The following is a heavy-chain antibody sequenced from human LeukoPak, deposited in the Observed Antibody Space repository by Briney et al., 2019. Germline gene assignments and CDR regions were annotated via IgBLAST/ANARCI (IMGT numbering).Heavy chain of an antibody. CDR2: IKTDGTST. CDR3: ARGPGLDCSRTGFYVIDV. V-gene: IGHV3-74*01. J-gene: IGHJ3*01. Sequence: GGSLRLSCAASGFTFSSYWMHWVRQAPGKGLVWVSRIKTDGTSTNYADSVKGRFTISRDNAKNTLYLQMNSLRAEDTALYYCARGPGLDCSRTGFYVIDVWGRGTMVTVSS. D-gene: IGHD2-2*01. CDR1: GFTFSSYW.